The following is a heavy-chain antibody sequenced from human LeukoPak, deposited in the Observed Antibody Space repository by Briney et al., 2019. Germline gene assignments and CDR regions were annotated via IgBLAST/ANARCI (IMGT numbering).Heavy chain of an antibody. V-gene: IGHV3-23*01. CDR1: GFTFKTHA. CDR3: ARDRDYAFDY. J-gene: IGHJ4*02. D-gene: IGHD4-17*01. CDR2: IDDSGVIR. Sequence: GGSLRLSCAASGFTFKTHAMSWVRQAPGKGLEWVSRIDDSGVIRSYADSVKGRFTISRDNAKNSLYLQMDSLRDEDTAVYYCARDRDYAFDYWGQGTLVTVSS.